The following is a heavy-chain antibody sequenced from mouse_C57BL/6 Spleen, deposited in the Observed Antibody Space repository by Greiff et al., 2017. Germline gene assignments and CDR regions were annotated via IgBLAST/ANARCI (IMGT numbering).Heavy chain of an antibody. J-gene: IGHJ2*01. V-gene: IGHV1-82*01. D-gene: IGHD2-14*01. CDR2: IYPGDGDT. Sequence: VQLQQSGPELVKPGPSVKISCKASGYAFSSSWMNWVKQRPGQGLEWIGRIYPGDGDTNYNGKFKGKATLTADKSSSPAYMQLSSLPSDDSAFYFCAREVYYFAYGGQGTLLKASS. CDR1: GYAFSSSW. CDR3: AREVYYFAY.